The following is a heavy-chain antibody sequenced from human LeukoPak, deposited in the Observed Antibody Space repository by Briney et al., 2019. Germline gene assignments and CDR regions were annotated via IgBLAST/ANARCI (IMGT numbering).Heavy chain of an antibody. CDR3: ASLRDYSGSYGLGAFDI. Sequence: GESLKISCKGSGYSFTSYWIGWVRQMPGKGLEWMGIIYPGDSDTRYSPSFQGQVTISADKSISTAYLQWSSLKASDTAVYYCASLRDYSGSYGLGAFDIWGQGTMVTVSS. J-gene: IGHJ3*02. V-gene: IGHV5-51*01. CDR2: IYPGDSDT. CDR1: GYSFTSYW. D-gene: IGHD1-26*01.